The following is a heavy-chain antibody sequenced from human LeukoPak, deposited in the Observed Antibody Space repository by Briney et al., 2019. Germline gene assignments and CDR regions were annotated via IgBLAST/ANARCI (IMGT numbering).Heavy chain of an antibody. D-gene: IGHD5-18*01. J-gene: IGHJ4*02. CDR1: GGSISSYY. CDR3: ARHVYSLGDLDY. V-gene: IGHV4-59*08. Sequence: SETLSLTCTVSGGSISSYYWSWIRQPPGKGLEWIGYIYYSESTNYNPSLKSRVTISVDTSKNQFSLKLSSVTAADTAVYYCARHVYSLGDLDYWGQGTLVTVSS. CDR2: IYYSEST.